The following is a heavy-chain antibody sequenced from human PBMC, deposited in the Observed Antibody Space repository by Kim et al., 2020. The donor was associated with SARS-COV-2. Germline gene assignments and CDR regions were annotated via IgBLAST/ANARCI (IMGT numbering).Heavy chain of an antibody. CDR1: GFTFSDYY. D-gene: IGHD3-16*02. V-gene: IGHV3-11*05. CDR3: ARVGYDYVWGSYRDYYYYYGMDV. CDR2: ISSSSSYT. Sequence: GGSLRLSCAASGFTFSDYYMSWIRQAPWKGLEWVSYISSSSSYTNYADSVKGRFTISRDNAKNSLYLQMNSLRAEDTAVYYCARVGYDYVWGSYRDYYYYYGMDVWRQGTTVNDSS. J-gene: IGHJ6*02.